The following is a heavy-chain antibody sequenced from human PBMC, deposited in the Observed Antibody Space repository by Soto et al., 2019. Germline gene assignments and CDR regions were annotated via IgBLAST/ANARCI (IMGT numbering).Heavy chain of an antibody. Sequence: QVQLVQSGAEVKKPGASVKVSCKASGDTFTDYYIHWVRQTPGQGLEWMGTVNPSGGHTTYAQHFLGSMTMTRDTSTSTLYMELTSLPSEDTAVYYCAGGGHVVVVTAALDYGGQGTLVTVSS. D-gene: IGHD2-21*02. CDR1: GDTFTDYY. J-gene: IGHJ4*02. CDR2: VNPSGGHT. CDR3: AGGGHVVVVTAALDY. V-gene: IGHV1-46*01.